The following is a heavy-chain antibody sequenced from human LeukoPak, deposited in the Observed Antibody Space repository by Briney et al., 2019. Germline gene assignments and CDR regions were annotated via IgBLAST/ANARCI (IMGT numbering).Heavy chain of an antibody. D-gene: IGHD5-12*01. CDR1: GGTFSSYA. CDR2: IIPIFGTA. J-gene: IGHJ5*02. CDR3: AKGGIVATIGNWFDP. Sequence: ASVKVSCKASGGTFSSYAISWVRQAPGQGLEWMGGIIPIFGTANYAQKFQGRVTITTDESTSTAYMELSSLRSEDTALYYCAKGGIVATIGNWFDPWGQGTLVTVSS. V-gene: IGHV1-69*05.